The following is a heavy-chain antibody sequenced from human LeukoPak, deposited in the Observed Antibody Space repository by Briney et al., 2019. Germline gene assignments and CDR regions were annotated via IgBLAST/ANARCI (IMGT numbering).Heavy chain of an antibody. D-gene: IGHD6-13*01. V-gene: IGHV4-59*08. CDR3: ARRARATAGGDYFDY. J-gene: IGHJ4*01. CDR1: GGSISGYY. CDR2: IYSNGNT. Sequence: SETLSLTCSVSGGSISGYYWTWIRQAPVKGLEWISYIYSNGNTNYNPSLNGRVTISLDTSGSQFSLKLSSVTVADTAVYYCARRARATAGGDYFDYWGQGTLVTVSS.